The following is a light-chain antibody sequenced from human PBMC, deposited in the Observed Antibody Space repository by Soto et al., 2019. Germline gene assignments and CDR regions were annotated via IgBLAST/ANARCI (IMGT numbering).Light chain of an antibody. Sequence: DIQMTQSPSSLSASVGDRVTITCRASQSISSYLNWYQQKPGKAPKLLVYAASSLQSGVPPRFSGSGSGTDFTLIISSLQPADFATYYCQQTYNTPRTFGQGTKVDIK. CDR1: QSISSY. J-gene: IGKJ1*01. CDR3: QQTYNTPRT. V-gene: IGKV1-39*01. CDR2: AAS.